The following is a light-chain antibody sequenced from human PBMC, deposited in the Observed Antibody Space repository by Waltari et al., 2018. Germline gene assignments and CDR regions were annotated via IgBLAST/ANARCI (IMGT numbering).Light chain of an antibody. CDR1: SSDVGTYNL. CDR2: EGT. Sequence: QSALTQPASVSGSPGQSITISCTGSSSDVGTYNLVSWYQQHPGKAPKLMIYEGTKRPSGVSNRFSGSKSGNTASLTISGLQAEDEAGYYCCSCAGSSTHWVFGGGTKLTVL. J-gene: IGLJ3*02. CDR3: CSCAGSSTHWV. V-gene: IGLV2-23*01.